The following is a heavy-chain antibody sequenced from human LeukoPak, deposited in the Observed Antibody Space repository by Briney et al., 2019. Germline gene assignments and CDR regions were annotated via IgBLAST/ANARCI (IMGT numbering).Heavy chain of an antibody. CDR2: IYYSGST. CDR1: GGSISSSSYY. V-gene: IGHV4-39*07. D-gene: IGHD6-19*01. J-gene: IGHJ5*02. CDR3: ARGRRFVSRSGWNNWFDP. Sequence: SETLSLTCTVSGGSISSSSYYWGWIRQPPGKGLEWIGSIYYSGSTYYNPSLKSRVTISVDTSKNQFSLKLSSVTAADTAVYYCARGRRFVSRSGWNNWFDPWGQGTLVTVSS.